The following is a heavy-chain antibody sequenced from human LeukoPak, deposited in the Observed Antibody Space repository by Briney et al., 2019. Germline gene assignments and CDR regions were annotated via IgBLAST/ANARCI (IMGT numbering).Heavy chain of an antibody. V-gene: IGHV3-53*01. Sequence: GGSLRLSCAASGFTVSSNYMSWVRQAPGKGLEWVSVIYSGGSTYYADSVKGRFTNSRDNSKNTLYLQMNSLRAEDTAVYYCTKNAGTSFTVHAFDVWGQGTMVTVSS. CDR3: TKNAGTSFTVHAFDV. D-gene: IGHD3-10*01. CDR1: GFTVSSNY. J-gene: IGHJ3*01. CDR2: IYSGGST.